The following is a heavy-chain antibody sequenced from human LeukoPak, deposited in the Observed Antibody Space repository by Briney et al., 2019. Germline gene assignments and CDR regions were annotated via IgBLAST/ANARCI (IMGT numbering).Heavy chain of an antibody. CDR1: GFTFSSYW. CDR3: ARSYY. V-gene: IGHV3-7*01. CDR2: IKHDGSEK. Sequence: GGSLRLSCAVSGFTFSSYWMSWVRQAPGKGLEWVASIKHDGSEKYYVGSAKGRFTISTDNVKNSLYLQMNSLRVEDTAVYYCARSYYWGQGTLVTVSS. J-gene: IGHJ4*02.